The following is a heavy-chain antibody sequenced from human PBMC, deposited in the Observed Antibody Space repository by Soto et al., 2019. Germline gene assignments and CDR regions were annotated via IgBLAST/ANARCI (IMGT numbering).Heavy chain of an antibody. CDR1: GYPFTSYG. J-gene: IGHJ4*02. V-gene: IGHV1-18*01. D-gene: IGHD2-2*01. CDR2: ISAYNGNT. CDR3: ARVPPAIYYFDY. Sequence: SVKVSFKTSGYPFTSYGISWVRQAPGQRLELMGWISAYNGNTNYAQKVQGRVTMTTDTSTSTVYMELRSLRSADTAAYYCARVPPAIYYFDYCGQGPRVTVSS.